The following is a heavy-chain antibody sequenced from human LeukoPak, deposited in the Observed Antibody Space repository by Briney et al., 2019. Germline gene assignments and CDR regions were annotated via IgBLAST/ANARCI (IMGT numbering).Heavy chain of an antibody. CDR3: ARDSPIYGDSTPSAQY. CDR1: GGSISSSSYY. V-gene: IGHV4-39*07. Sequence: SETLSLTCTVSGGSISSSSYYWGWLRQPPGTGLEWIGSIYYSGSTYYNPSLKSRVTISVDTSKNQFSLKLSSVTAADTAVYYCARDSPIYGDSTPSAQYWGQGTLVTVSS. J-gene: IGHJ4*02. D-gene: IGHD4-17*01. CDR2: IYYSGST.